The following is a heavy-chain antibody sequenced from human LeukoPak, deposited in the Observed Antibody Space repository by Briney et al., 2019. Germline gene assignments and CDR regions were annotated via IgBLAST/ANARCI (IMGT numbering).Heavy chain of an antibody. V-gene: IGHV4-34*01. D-gene: IGHD6-13*01. Sequence: SETLSLTCTVSGGSISSYYWSWIRQPAGKGLEWIGEINHSGSTNHNPSLKSRVTISVDTSKNQFSLKLSSVTAADTAVYYCARRTIAALNWGQGTLVTVSS. CDR2: INHSGST. CDR3: ARRTIAALN. CDR1: GGSISSYY. J-gene: IGHJ4*02.